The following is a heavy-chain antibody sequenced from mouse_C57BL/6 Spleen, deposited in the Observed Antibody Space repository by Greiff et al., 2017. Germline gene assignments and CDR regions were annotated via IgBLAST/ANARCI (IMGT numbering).Heavy chain of an antibody. CDR1: GYTFSDYY. CDR2: INYDGSST. V-gene: IGHV5-16*01. J-gene: IGHJ1*03. D-gene: IGHD3-3*01. CDR3: ARAVTHWYFDV. Sequence: EVKLMESEGGLVQPGSSMKLSCTASGYTFSDYYMAWVRQVPEKGLEWVANINYDGSSTYYLDSLKSRFTISRDNDKNILYLQMSSLKSEDTATYYCARAVTHWYFDVWGTGTTVTVSS.